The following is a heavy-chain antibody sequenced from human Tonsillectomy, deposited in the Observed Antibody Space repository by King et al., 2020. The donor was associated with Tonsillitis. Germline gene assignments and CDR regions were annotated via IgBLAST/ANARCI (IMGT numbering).Heavy chain of an antibody. CDR3: AKDYYDSSASPYYFDY. D-gene: IGHD3-22*01. J-gene: IGHJ4*02. Sequence: VQLVESGGGVVQPGGSLRLSCAASGFTFSTYDMHWVRQAPGNGLEWVAFIRYDGSNKYYADSVKGRFTISRDNSKNTLYLQLNNLGAEDTAVYYCAKDYYDSSASPYYFDYWGQGTLVTVSS. V-gene: IGHV3-30*02. CDR1: GFTFSTYD. CDR2: IRYDGSNK.